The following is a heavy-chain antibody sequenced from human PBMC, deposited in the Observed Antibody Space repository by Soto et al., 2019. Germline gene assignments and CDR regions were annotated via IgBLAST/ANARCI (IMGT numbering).Heavy chain of an antibody. Sequence: SETLSLTCTVSGGSISSYYWSWIRQPPGKGLEWIGYIYYSGSTNYNPSLKSRVTISVDTSKNQFSLKLSSVTADDTAVYYCARGIAAAGPKLDYWGQGTLVTVSS. CDR2: IYYSGST. CDR1: GGSISSYY. V-gene: IGHV4-59*12. D-gene: IGHD6-13*01. J-gene: IGHJ4*02. CDR3: ARGIAAAGPKLDY.